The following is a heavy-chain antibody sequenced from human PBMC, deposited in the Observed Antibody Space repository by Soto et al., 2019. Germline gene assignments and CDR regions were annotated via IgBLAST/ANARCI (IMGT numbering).Heavy chain of an antibody. CDR2: INGRSNYI. CDR1: GFSFSKYR. J-gene: IGHJ4*02. V-gene: IGHV3-21*06. Sequence: GWSLRLSCAAAGFSFSKYRMNWVRQAPGKGLEWVSPINGRSNYIYYADSVKGRFTSSRDNAINSLYLQMNSLRADDTAVYYCANFLSCSSSTCLGYWGRGTLVTGSS. D-gene: IGHD2-15*01. CDR3: ANFLSCSSSTCLGY.